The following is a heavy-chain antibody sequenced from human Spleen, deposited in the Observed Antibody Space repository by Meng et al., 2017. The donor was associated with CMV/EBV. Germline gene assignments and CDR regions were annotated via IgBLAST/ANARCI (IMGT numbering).Heavy chain of an antibody. Sequence: ASVKVSCKASGYTFTSYGISWVRPAPGQGLEWMGWISANNGNTNYAQQLQGRVTRTTDTSTSTAYMELRSLRYDDTAVYYCARDPRELPDYWGQGTLVTVSS. CDR1: GYTFTSYG. D-gene: IGHD1-26*01. J-gene: IGHJ4*02. CDR2: ISANNGNT. CDR3: ARDPRELPDY. V-gene: IGHV1-18*01.